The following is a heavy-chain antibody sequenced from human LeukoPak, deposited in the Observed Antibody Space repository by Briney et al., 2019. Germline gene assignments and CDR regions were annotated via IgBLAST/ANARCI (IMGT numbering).Heavy chain of an antibody. V-gene: IGHV1-69*04. J-gene: IGHJ6*02. CDR1: GGTFSSYA. CDR2: IIPIFGIA. D-gene: IGHD6-19*01. Sequence: ASVKVSCKASGGTFSSYAISWVRQAPGQGLEWMGRIIPIFGIANYAQKFQGRVTIPADKSTSTAYMELSSLRSEDTAVYYCARDRGSSSGWYDLPLNYYYYYGMDVWGQGTTVTVSS. CDR3: ARDRGSSSGWYDLPLNYYYYYGMDV.